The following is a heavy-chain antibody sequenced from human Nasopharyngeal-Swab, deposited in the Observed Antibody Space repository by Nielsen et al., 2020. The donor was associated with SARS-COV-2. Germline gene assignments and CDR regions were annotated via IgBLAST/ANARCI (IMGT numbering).Heavy chain of an antibody. CDR1: GYTFTSYG. V-gene: IGHV1-18*01. Sequence: ASVKASCKASGYTFTSYGISWVRQAPGQGLEWMGWISAYNGNTNYAQKLQGRVTMTTDTSTSTAYMELRSLRSDDTAVYYCARDFEQFYSSSPSWFDPWGQGTLVTVSS. J-gene: IGHJ5*02. D-gene: IGHD6-6*01. CDR3: ARDFEQFYSSSPSWFDP. CDR2: ISAYNGNT.